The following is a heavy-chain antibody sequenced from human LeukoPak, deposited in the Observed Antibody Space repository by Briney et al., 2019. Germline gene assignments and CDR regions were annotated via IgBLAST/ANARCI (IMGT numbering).Heavy chain of an antibody. Sequence: ASVTVSCKASGYTFTDYYMHWVRQAPGQGFEWMGWINPNDGDTNYAQKFQGRVTMPRDTSISTAHMEVSRLRSDDTAVYYCARANFLYCSSTTCLFDYWGQGTLVTVSS. CDR2: INPNDGDT. CDR3: ARANFLYCSSTTCLFDY. D-gene: IGHD2-2*01. V-gene: IGHV1-2*02. CDR1: GYTFTDYY. J-gene: IGHJ4*02.